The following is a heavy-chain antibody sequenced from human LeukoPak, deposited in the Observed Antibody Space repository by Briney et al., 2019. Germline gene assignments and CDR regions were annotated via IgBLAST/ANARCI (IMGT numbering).Heavy chain of an antibody. CDR2: FDPKDGET. V-gene: IGHV1-24*01. CDR3: ATASYGDYAFDI. CDR1: GYTLTELS. J-gene: IGHJ3*02. Sequence: ASVTLSCTVSGYTLTELSMHWVRRPPGKGLEWMGGFDPKDGETIYAQKFQGRVTMTEDTSTDTAYMELSSLRSEDTAVYYCATASYGDYAFDIWGQGTMVTVSS. D-gene: IGHD4-17*01.